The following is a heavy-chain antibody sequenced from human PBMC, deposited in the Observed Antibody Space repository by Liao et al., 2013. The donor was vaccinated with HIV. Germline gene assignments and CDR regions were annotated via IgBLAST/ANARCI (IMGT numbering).Heavy chain of an antibody. CDR3: ARGNYDILTGPYYFDS. V-gene: IGHV4-30-4*01. Sequence: QLQLQESGPGLVKPSQTLSLTCTVSGASISGNDYYWSWIRQPPGMGLEWIGYVYNDGRTYQNPSLRSRLVISVDTSKNQFSLRLNSVTAADTAVYYCARGNYDILTGPYYFDSWGQGAPVTVSS. D-gene: IGHD3-9*01. CDR1: GASISGNDYY. J-gene: IGHJ4*02. CDR2: VYNDGRT.